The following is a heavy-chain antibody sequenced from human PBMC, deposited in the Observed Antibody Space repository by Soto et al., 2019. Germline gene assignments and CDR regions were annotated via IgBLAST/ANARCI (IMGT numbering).Heavy chain of an antibody. CDR1: GFTFSSYA. D-gene: IGHD3-9*01. Sequence: GGSLRLSCAASGFTFSSYAMSWVRQAPGKGLEWVSSISSSTGYTYYADSVKGRFTISRDNAKNSLYLQMNSLRVEDTSVYYCAKLRYFDWSSYNWFEYWGQGTPVTVSS. CDR3: AKLRYFDWSSYNWFEY. V-gene: IGHV3-21*04. J-gene: IGHJ5*01. CDR2: ISSSTGYT.